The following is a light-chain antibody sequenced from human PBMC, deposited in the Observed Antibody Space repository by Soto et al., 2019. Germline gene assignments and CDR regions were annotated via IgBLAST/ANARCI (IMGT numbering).Light chain of an antibody. CDR2: GNS. J-gene: IGLJ1*01. Sequence: QSVLTQPPSVYGAPGPSVTISCTGSSSNIWAGYDVHWYQQLPGTAPKLLIYGNSNRPSGVPDRFSGSKSGTSASLAITGLQAEDEADYYCQSYDSSLSFYVFGTGTKVTVL. CDR3: QSYDSSLSFYV. V-gene: IGLV1-40*01. CDR1: SSNIWAGYD.